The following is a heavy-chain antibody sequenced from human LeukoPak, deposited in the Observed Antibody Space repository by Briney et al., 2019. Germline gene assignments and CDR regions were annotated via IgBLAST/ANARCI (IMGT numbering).Heavy chain of an antibody. D-gene: IGHD3-3*01. CDR2: IYYSGST. Sequence: SETLSLTCTVSGGSISSYYWSWIRQPPGKGLEWIGYIYYSGSTNYNPSLKSRVTISVDASKNQFSLKLSSVTAADTAVYYCARADFWSGYYFDYWGQGTLVTVSS. CDR3: ARADFWSGYYFDY. CDR1: GGSISSYY. J-gene: IGHJ4*02. V-gene: IGHV4-59*01.